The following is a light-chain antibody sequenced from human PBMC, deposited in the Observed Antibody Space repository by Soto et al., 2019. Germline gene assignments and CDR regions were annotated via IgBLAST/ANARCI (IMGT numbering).Light chain of an antibody. CDR1: QSVTSTY. Sequence: ETVMAQSPATLSVSSGERATLSCRASQSVTSTYVAWVQQKPGQAPRLLIFGASNRATGIPDRFSGSGSGTDFTLTISRLEPEDFAVYYCQQYSISPLTFGGGTKVDIK. CDR2: GAS. V-gene: IGKV3-20*01. CDR3: QQYSISPLT. J-gene: IGKJ4*01.